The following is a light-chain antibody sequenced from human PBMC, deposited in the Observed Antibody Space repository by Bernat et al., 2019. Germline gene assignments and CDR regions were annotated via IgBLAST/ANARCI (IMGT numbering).Light chain of an antibody. CDR1: QIVTHSY. Sequence: EIVLTQSPGTLSLSPGERATLSCRANQIVTHSYLAWYQRKPGQAPRLLIYGASNRATGIPDRFSGSGSDRDFTLTINRLGPEDFAVYYCQQYDDSRRFTFGQGAKLEIK. CDR2: GAS. CDR3: QQYDDSRRFT. V-gene: IGKV3-20*01. J-gene: IGKJ2*01.